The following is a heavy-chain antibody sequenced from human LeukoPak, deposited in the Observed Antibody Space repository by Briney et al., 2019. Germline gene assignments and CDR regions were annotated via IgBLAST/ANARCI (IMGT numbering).Heavy chain of an antibody. D-gene: IGHD1-1*01. CDR3: ARGYDHKLKYYYYGMDV. Sequence: SETLSLTCTVSGGSISSYYWSWIRQPPGKGLEWIGYIYYSGSTNYNPSLKSRVTISVDTSKNQFSLKLSSVTAADTAVYYCARGYDHKLKYYYYGMDVWGQGTTVTVSS. CDR1: GGSISSYY. J-gene: IGHJ6*02. V-gene: IGHV4-59*12. CDR2: IYYSGST.